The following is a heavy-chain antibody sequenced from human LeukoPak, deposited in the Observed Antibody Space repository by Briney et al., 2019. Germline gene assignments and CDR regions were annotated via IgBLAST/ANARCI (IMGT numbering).Heavy chain of an antibody. V-gene: IGHV3-23*01. D-gene: IGHD4-17*01. CDR3: AKCNGDSVGDY. Sequence: GGSLRLSCAASGFTFSDYVMTWVRQAPGKGLEWVSAISGSGGSTYYADSVKGRFTISRDNSKNTLYLQMNSLRAEDTAVYYCAKCNGDSVGDYWGHGTLVTVSS. CDR1: GFTFSDYV. J-gene: IGHJ4*01. CDR2: ISGSGGST.